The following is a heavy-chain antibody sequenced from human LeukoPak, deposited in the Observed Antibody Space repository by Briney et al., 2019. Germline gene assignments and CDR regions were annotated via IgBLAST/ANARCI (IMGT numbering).Heavy chain of an antibody. CDR2: IIPILGIA. J-gene: IGHJ4*02. Sequence: SVNVSCTASVGTFSSYAISWVRQAPGQGLEWMGRIIPILGIANYAQKFQGRVTITADKSTSTAYMELSSLRSEDTAVYYCARAMVTTGYYFDYWGQGTLVTVSS. CDR3: ARAMVTTGYYFDY. V-gene: IGHV1-69*04. CDR1: VGTFSSYA. D-gene: IGHD4-17*01.